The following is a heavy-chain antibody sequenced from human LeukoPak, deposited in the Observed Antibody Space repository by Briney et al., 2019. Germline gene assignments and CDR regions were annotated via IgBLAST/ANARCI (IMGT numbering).Heavy chain of an antibody. CDR3: ARSETIMIKFDY. V-gene: IGHV4-39*01. J-gene: IGHJ4*01. D-gene: IGHD3-16*01. Sequence: SETLSLTCTASGGSIISRGYYWGWIRQPPGKGLEWIGSIYYTGSTYYNPSLKSRVTISVDASEDQFSLKMSSVTAADTAVYYCARSETIMIKFDYWGHGALVTVSS. CDR1: GGSIISRGYY. CDR2: IYYTGST.